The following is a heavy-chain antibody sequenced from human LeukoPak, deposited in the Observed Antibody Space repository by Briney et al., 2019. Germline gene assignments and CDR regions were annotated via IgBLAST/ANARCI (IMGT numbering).Heavy chain of an antibody. CDR2: IYYSGST. CDR3: ARGGNSEPYYFDY. V-gene: IGHV4-59*01. J-gene: IGHJ4*02. Sequence: SETLSLTCTVSGGSISSYYWRWIRQPPGKGLEWIGYIYYSGSTNYNPSLKSRVTISVDTSKNQFSLKLSSVTAADTAVYYCARGGNSEPYYFDYWGQGTLVTVSS. CDR1: GGSISSYY. D-gene: IGHD4-23*01.